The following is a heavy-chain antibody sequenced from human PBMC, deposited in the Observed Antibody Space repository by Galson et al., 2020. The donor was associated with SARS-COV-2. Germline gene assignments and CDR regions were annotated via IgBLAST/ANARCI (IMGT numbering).Heavy chain of an antibody. CDR3: ARNGRGMAPTGTIGWFDP. J-gene: IGHJ5*02. D-gene: IGHD1-1*01. CDR1: GGSISNGYYY. V-gene: IGHV4-31*03. Sequence: ASETLSLTCTVSGGSISNGYYYWDWIRQHPAKGLEWIGYVYYSGSTSYNPSLESRVTISVDTSKNQFSLKLRSVTAADTAFYYCARNGRGMAPTGTIGWFDPWGQGTLVTVSS. CDR2: VYYSGST.